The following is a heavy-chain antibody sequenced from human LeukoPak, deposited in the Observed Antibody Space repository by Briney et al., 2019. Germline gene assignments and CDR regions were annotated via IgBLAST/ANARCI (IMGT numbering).Heavy chain of an antibody. CDR1: GFTVSSNY. CDR2: IYSGGST. V-gene: IGHV3-53*04. J-gene: IGHJ6*02. Sequence: GGSLRLSCAASGFTVSSNYMSWVRQAPGKGLEWVSVIYSGGSTYYADSVKGRFTISRHNSKNTLYLQMNSLRAEDTAVYYCARALKLLWFGDRSAGMDVWGQGTTVTVSS. CDR3: ARALKLLWFGDRSAGMDV. D-gene: IGHD3-10*01.